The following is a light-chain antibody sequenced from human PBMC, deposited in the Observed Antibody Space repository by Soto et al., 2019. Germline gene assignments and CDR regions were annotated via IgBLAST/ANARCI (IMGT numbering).Light chain of an antibody. CDR3: SSYAGSNIYV. J-gene: IGLJ1*01. Sequence: QSALTHPASLSGSPGQSITISCTGTISDIGGYNFISWYQHHPGKAPKRVIYEVSKRPPGVPDRFSGSKSGNTASLSVSGLQAEDDGDYYCSSYAGSNIYVFGTGTKLTVL. CDR2: EVS. V-gene: IGLV2-8*01. CDR1: ISDIGGYNF.